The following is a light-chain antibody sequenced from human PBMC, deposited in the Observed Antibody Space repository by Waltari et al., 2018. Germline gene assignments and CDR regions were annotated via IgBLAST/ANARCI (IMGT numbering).Light chain of an antibody. V-gene: IGLV2-18*02. Sequence: QSALTQPPSVSGSPGQSVTISCTGTSSDIGSYTTVSWYQKSPGTAPNLLIYEVTNRPSGVPDRFSGSKSANTASLTISGLQVEDEADYYCNSFTSSNTWVFGGGTRLTVL. CDR1: SSDIGSYTT. CDR3: NSFTSSNTWV. J-gene: IGLJ3*02. CDR2: EVT.